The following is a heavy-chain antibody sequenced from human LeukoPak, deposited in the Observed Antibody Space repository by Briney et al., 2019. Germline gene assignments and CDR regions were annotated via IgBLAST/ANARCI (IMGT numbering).Heavy chain of an antibody. CDR1: GFTVSSNY. J-gene: IGHJ4*02. CDR2: VSDSGSDT. Sequence: QPGGSLRLSCAASGFTVSSNYMSWVRQAPGKGLEWVSAVSDSGSDTYYADSVKGRFTVSRDNSKNTLYLQMNSLRAEDTAVYYCAKRMPYSSSSVYFDNSGQGTLVTVSS. V-gene: IGHV3-23*01. D-gene: IGHD6-6*01. CDR3: AKRMPYSSSSVYFDN.